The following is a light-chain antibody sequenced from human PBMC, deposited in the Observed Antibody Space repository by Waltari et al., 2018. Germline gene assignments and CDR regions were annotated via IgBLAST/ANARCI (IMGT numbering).Light chain of an antibody. Sequence: DFVMTQSPLSLPVTPGEPASISCRSSQNLLHSNGYNYLDWYLQKPGQSPKLLIYMGSNRASWVPNRFSGSGSGTEFTLKISRVEAKDVRVYYCMQPLQTPWTFGQGTKVEIK. CDR3: MQPLQTPWT. V-gene: IGKV2-28*01. CDR1: QNLLHSNGYNY. CDR2: MGS. J-gene: IGKJ1*01.